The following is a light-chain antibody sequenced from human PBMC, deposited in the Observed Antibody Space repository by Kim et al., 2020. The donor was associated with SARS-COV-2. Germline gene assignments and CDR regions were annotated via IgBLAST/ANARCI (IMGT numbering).Light chain of an antibody. CDR1: QSVSSSY. Sequence: DIVLTQSPGTLSLSPGERATLSCRASQSVSSSYLAWYQQKPGQAPRLLIYGPSSRATGIPDRFSGSGSGTDFTLTISRLEPEDFAVYYCQQYGSSPPITFGQGTRLEIK. CDR3: QQYGSSPPIT. V-gene: IGKV3-20*01. J-gene: IGKJ5*01. CDR2: GPS.